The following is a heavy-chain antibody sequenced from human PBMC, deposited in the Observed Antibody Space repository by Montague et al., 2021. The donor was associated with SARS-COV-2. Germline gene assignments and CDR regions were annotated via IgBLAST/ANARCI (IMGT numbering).Heavy chain of an antibody. CDR3: ARIPVGSKYYFDF. CDR1: GDSVSSNIAT. J-gene: IGHJ4*02. CDR2: TYYRSKRYN. D-gene: IGHD2-2*01. V-gene: IGHV6-1*01. Sequence: CAISGDSVSSNIATWNSIRQSPSIGLEWLGRTYYRSKRYNDYAESVKSRITIDPDTSKHQFSLHLNSVTPEDTAVYYCARIPVGSKYYFDFWGQGTLVTVSS.